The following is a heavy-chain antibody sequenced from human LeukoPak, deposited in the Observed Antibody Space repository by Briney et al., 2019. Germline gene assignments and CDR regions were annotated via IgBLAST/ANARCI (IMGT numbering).Heavy chain of an antibody. D-gene: IGHD3-22*01. CDR1: GGSISSGSYY. V-gene: IGHV4-39*01. J-gene: IGHJ3*02. CDR2: IYYSGST. Sequence: SETLSLTCTVSGGSISSGSYYWGWIRQPPGKGLEWIGSIYYSGSTYYNPSLKSRVTISVDTSKNQFSLELSSVTAADTAVYYCAVTYYYDSTGAFDIWGQGTMVTVSS. CDR3: AVTYYYDSTGAFDI.